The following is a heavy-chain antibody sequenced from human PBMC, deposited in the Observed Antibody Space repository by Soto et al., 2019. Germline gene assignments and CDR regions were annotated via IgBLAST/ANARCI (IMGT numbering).Heavy chain of an antibody. V-gene: IGHV3-11*01. Sequence: QVQLVESGGGLVKPGGSLRLSCPASGFTSSAYNWSWIRQAPGKGLEWVSYISSSGSTIYYADSVKGRFTISRDNAKNSLYLQMNSLRAEDTAVYYCARDHLYWNHIPDYWGQGTLVTVSS. J-gene: IGHJ4*02. CDR1: GFTSSAYN. CDR2: ISSSGSTI. CDR3: ARDHLYWNHIPDY. D-gene: IGHD2-8*02.